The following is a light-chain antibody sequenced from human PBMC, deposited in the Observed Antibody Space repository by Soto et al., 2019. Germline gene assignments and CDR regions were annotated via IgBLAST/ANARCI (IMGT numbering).Light chain of an antibody. J-gene: IGKJ4*01. CDR3: QQFSSYPLT. V-gene: IGKV3D-15*01. CDR1: QNVGSN. Sequence: EVVMTQSPATLSVSPGERATLSCRASQNVGSNLAWYQQKPGQAPRLLIYGASNRATGIPDRFSGGGSGTDFTLTISRLEPEDFAVYYCQQFSSYPLTFGGGTKVDIK. CDR2: GAS.